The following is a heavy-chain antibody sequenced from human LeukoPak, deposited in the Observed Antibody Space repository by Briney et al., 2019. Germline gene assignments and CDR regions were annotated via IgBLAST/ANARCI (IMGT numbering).Heavy chain of an antibody. D-gene: IGHD3-3*01. J-gene: IGHJ4*02. CDR3: TTADYYDFWSGGDY. CDR1: GFTFNNHP. CDR2: IKSKTDGGTT. V-gene: IGHV3-15*01. Sequence: GGSLRLSCAASGFTFNNHPMHWVRQAPGKGLEWVGRIKSKTDGGTTDYAAPVKGRFTISRDDSKNTLYLQMNSLKTEDTAVYYCTTADYYDFWSGGDYWGQGTLVTVSS.